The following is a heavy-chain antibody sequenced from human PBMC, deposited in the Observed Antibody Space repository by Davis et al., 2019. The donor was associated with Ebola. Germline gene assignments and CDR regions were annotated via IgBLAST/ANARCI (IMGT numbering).Heavy chain of an antibody. Sequence: GESLKISCAASGFTFSSYGMHWVRQAPGKGLEWVAVISYDGSNKYYAGSVKGRFTISRDNSKNTLYLQMNSLRAEDTAVYYCAKVEYHGYWGQGTLVTVSS. CDR2: ISYDGSNK. D-gene: IGHD2/OR15-2a*01. CDR1: GFTFSSYG. CDR3: AKVEYHGY. V-gene: IGHV3-30*18. J-gene: IGHJ4*02.